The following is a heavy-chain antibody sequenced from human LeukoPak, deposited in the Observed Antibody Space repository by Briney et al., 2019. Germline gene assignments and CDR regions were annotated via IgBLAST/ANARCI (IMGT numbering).Heavy chain of an antibody. V-gene: IGHV7-4-1*02. Sequence: ASVKVSCKASGYTFTSYAMNWVRQAPGQGLEWMGWINTNTGNPTYAQGFTGRFVFSLDTSVSTAYLQISSLKAEDTAVYYCARDYYDSSGYYRYYYYMDVWGKGTTVTVSS. CDR2: INTNTGNP. CDR3: ARDYYDSSGYYRYYYYMDV. J-gene: IGHJ6*03. CDR1: GYTFTSYA. D-gene: IGHD3-22*01.